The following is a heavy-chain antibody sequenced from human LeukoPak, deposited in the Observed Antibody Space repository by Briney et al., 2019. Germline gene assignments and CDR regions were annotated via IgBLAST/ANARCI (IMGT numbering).Heavy chain of an antibody. CDR2: IYYTGGT. CDR3: ARHGTYDFWSGYPRPHDY. Sequence: SETLSLTCSVSGGSIATGSYYWGWIRQPPEKGLEWIGSIYYTGGTYYSPSLKSRVTISVDTSKNQFSLKLSSVTAADTAVYYCARHGTYDFWSGYPRPHDYWGQGTLVTVSS. D-gene: IGHD3-3*01. V-gene: IGHV4-39*01. CDR1: GGSIATGSYY. J-gene: IGHJ4*02.